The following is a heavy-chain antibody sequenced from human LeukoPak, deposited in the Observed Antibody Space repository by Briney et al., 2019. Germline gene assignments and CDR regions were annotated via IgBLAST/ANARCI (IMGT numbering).Heavy chain of an antibody. D-gene: IGHD3-10*01. J-gene: IGHJ4*02. CDR1: GGSISSGSHY. CDR3: ARLSYGSGSHYNFYFDF. V-gene: IGHV4-39*01. Sequence: PSETLSLTCTVSGGSISSGSHYWGWIRQPSGKELEWIGNIYYSGNSYYNPSLKSRVTISVDASKNQFSLNLSSVTAADTAVYHCARLSYGSGSHYNFYFDFWGQGTLVTVSA. CDR2: IYYSGNS.